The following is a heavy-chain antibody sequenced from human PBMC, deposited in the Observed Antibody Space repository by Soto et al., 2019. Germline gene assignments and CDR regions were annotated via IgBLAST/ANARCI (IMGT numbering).Heavy chain of an antibody. J-gene: IGHJ4*02. CDR3: AREKTYYDFWSGSGRNFDY. V-gene: IGHV3-21*01. D-gene: IGHD3-3*01. CDR1: GFTFSSYS. CDR2: ISSSSSYI. Sequence: PGGSLRLSCAASGFTFSSYSMNWVRQAPGKGLEWVSSISSSSSYIYYADSVKGRFTISRDNSKNTLYLQMNSLRAEDTAVYYCAREKTYYDFWSGSGRNFDYWGQGTLVTVSS.